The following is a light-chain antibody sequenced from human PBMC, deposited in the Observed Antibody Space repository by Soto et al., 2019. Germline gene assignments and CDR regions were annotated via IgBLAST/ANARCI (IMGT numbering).Light chain of an antibody. V-gene: IGKV3-20*01. CDR3: QLYGTSPKT. Sequence: VLTRSPGTLSLSPGERATLSCRASETVAGSYLAWYQQKPGQAPRLLIHGASTRATGIADRFSGSGSGTDFTLTISRMEPEDFAGYYFQLYGTSPKTLGQRTNV. CDR1: ETVAGSY. J-gene: IGKJ1*01. CDR2: GAS.